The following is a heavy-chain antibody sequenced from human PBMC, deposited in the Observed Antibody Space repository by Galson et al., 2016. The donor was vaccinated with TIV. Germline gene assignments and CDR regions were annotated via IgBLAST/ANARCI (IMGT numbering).Heavy chain of an antibody. J-gene: IGHJ4*02. V-gene: IGHV5-51*03. CDR3: AKGKEYYEF. D-gene: IGHD3-16*01. Sequence: QSGAEVKKPGESLIISCKASGYMFSAHWFGWVRQMPGKGPEWIGIMNPGDSETRYSPSFEGQATISADNSISTAYLQWHSLKASDTAVYYCAKGKEYYEFWGQGTLVTVSS. CDR2: MNPGDSET. CDR1: GYMFSAHW.